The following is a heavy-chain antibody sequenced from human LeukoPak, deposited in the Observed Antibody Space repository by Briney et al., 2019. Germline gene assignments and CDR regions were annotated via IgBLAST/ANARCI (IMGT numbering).Heavy chain of an antibody. Sequence: PGGSLRLSCAASGFTFSSYGMHWVRQAPGKGLEWVAVIWYDGSNKYYADSVKGRFTISRDNSKNTLYLQMNSLRAEDTAVYYCARDPYDRTPLAVFDIWGQGTMVTVSS. J-gene: IGHJ3*02. CDR1: GFTFSSYG. D-gene: IGHD3-22*01. CDR2: IWYDGSNK. CDR3: ARDPYDRTPLAVFDI. V-gene: IGHV3-33*01.